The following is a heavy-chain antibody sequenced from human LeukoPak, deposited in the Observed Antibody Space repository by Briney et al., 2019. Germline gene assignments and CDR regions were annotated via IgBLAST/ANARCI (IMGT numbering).Heavy chain of an antibody. V-gene: IGHV1-3*01. Sequence: GASVKVSCKASGYTFTSYAMHWVRQAPGQRLEWMGWINAGNGNTKYSQKFQGRVTITRDTSASTAYMELSSLRSEDTAVYYCARDWIVATIDHTDDYWGQGTLVTVSS. CDR2: INAGNGNT. D-gene: IGHD5-12*01. J-gene: IGHJ4*02. CDR3: ARDWIVATIDHTDDY. CDR1: GYTFTSYA.